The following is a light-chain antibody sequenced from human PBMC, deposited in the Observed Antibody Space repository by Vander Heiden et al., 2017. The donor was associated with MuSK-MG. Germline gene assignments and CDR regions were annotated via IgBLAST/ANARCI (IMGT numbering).Light chain of an antibody. V-gene: IGLV1-40*01. Sequence: QSVLTQPPSVSGAPGQSVTISCTGSGSNIGAGYHVHWYQQLPGTAPKLLIYDDNNRPSGVPDLFSASKSGTSASLAITGLQAEDDADYYCQSYDSSLSAVFGGGTKLTVL. CDR3: QSYDSSLSAV. CDR2: DDN. CDR1: GSNIGAGYH. J-gene: IGLJ2*01.